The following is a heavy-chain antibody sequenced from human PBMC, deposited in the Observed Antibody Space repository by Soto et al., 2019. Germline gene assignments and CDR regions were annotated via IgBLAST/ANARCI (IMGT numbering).Heavy chain of an antibody. CDR2: SKGKTDGATI. Sequence: PGGSLRLSCVASNFTFNTAWMTWVRQAPGKGLEWVGRSKGKTDGATIDYAAPVQGRFTISRDDSKNTLYLQMDSLKTEDTAIYYCTTDPTEYHYYGRDVWGQGTSVTVSS. CDR1: NFTFNTAW. J-gene: IGHJ6*02. V-gene: IGHV3-15*07. D-gene: IGHD6-6*01. CDR3: TTDPTEYHYYGRDV.